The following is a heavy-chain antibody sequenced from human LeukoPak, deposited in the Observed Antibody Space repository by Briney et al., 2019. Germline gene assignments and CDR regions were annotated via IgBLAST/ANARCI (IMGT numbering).Heavy chain of an antibody. CDR1: GFTFNTYA. CDR3: ARGAYYYED. CDR2: ISSSSSTI. D-gene: IGHD3-22*01. J-gene: IGHJ4*02. Sequence: GGSLRLSCAASGFTFNTYAMSWVHQAPGKGLEWVSYISSSSSTIYYADSVKGRFTISRDNAKNSLYLQMNSLRAEDTAVYYCARGAYYYEDWGQGTLVTVSS. V-gene: IGHV3-48*01.